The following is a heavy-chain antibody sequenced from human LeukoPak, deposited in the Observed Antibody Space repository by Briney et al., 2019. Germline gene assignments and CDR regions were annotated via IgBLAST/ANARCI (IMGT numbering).Heavy chain of an antibody. CDR3: ARGAAVAGTGEVDN. Sequence: PGGSLRVSCAASGFTVSSNYMSWVRQAPGKGLEWVSVIYSGGSTYYADSVKGRFTISRDNSKNTLYLQMNSLIAEDTAVYYCARGAAVAGTGEVDNWGQGTLVTVSS. V-gene: IGHV3-53*01. D-gene: IGHD6-19*01. J-gene: IGHJ4*02. CDR2: IYSGGST. CDR1: GFTVSSNY.